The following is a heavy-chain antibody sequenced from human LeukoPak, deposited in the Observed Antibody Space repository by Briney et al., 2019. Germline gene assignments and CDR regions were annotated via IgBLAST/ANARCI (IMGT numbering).Heavy chain of an antibody. CDR1: GGSISSYY. J-gene: IGHJ4*02. CDR2: IYYSGST. V-gene: IGHV4-59*08. Sequence: SETLSLICTVSGGSISSYYWSWIRQPPGKGLEWIGYIYYSGSTNYKSSLKSRVTISVDTSKNQFSLKLNSVTAADTAVFYCAANSADYNTLGSSYKVWGQGTLVTVSS. D-gene: IGHD3-10*01. CDR3: AANSADYNTLGSSYKV.